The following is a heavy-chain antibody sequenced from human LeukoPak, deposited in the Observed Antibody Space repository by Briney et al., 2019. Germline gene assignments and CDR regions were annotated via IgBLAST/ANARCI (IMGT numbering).Heavy chain of an antibody. D-gene: IGHD6-6*01. CDR2: ISGSGGST. V-gene: IGHV3-23*01. CDR1: GFTFSSYW. J-gene: IGHJ6*03. Sequence: GGSLRLSCAASGFTFSSYWMSWVRQAPGKGLEWVSAISGSGGSTYYADSVKGRFTISRDNAKNSLYLQMNSLRAEDTAVYYCARGQLVRFYYYYMDVWGKGTTVTVSS. CDR3: ARGQLVRFYYYYMDV.